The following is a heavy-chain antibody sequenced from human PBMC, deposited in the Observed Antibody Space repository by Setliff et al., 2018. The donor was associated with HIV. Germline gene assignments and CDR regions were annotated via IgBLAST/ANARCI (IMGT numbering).Heavy chain of an antibody. J-gene: IGHJ6*03. CDR2: IYTSGST. CDR3: ARGGRYCGGDCYPWHYYYYMDV. Sequence: SETLSLTCTVSGGSISSYYWSWIRQPPGKGLEWIGYIYTSGSTNYNPSLKSRVTISVDTSKNLFSLKLSSVTAADTAVYYCARGGRYCGGDCYPWHYYYYMDVWGKGTTVTVSS. D-gene: IGHD2-21*02. V-gene: IGHV4-4*08. CDR1: GGSISSYY.